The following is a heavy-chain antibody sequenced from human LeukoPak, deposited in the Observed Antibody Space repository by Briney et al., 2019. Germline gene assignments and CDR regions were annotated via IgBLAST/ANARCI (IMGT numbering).Heavy chain of an antibody. CDR3: ARGGSGYSYGKIDS. CDR1: GFTFSNYA. D-gene: IGHD5-18*01. CDR2: ISGSGAST. J-gene: IGHJ4*02. V-gene: IGHV3-23*01. Sequence: GGSLRLSCAASGFTFSNYAMTWVRQAPEKGLEWVSSISGSGASTYYADSVQGRFTISRDNAKNSLYLQMNSLRDEDTAVYYCARGGSGYSYGKIDSWGQGILVTVSS.